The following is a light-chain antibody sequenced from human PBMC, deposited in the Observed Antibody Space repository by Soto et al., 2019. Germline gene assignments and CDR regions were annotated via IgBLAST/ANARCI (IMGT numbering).Light chain of an antibody. CDR2: DAS. Sequence: VGLKQSPGTLSLSKGERATLSCRASQTVRNNYLAWYQQKPGQAPRLLIYDASSRATGIPDRFSGGGSGTDFTLTISRLEPEDFAVYYCQQFSSYPLTFGGGTKVDIK. V-gene: IGKV3-20*01. J-gene: IGKJ4*01. CDR1: QTVRNNY. CDR3: QQFSSYPLT.